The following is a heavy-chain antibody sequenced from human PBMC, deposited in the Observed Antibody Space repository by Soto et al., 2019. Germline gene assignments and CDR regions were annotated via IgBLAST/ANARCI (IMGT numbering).Heavy chain of an antibody. CDR1: GITSTTYA. V-gene: IGHV1-3*04. CDR2: INTGNGNT. CDR3: PRAIRGYLT. J-gene: IGHJ5*02. Sequence: QVQLVQSGAEVKKPGASVKVSCKASGITSTTYAIHWVRQAPGQGLEWMGWINTGNGNTRYSQRFLGRVSLTTDTSASPATMDLGSLTSGDTAVYFCPRAIRGYLTWGQGTLITVPS. D-gene: IGHD5-12*01.